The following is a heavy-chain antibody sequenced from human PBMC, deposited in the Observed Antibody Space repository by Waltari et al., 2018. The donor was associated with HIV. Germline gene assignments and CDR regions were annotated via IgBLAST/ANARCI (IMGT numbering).Heavy chain of an antibody. CDR2: IWYDGSKK. D-gene: IGHD3-16*02. Sequence: QVQLVESGGGVVQPGRSLTLSCAASGFTFSRSGMHWVRQAPGKGLEWVAIIWYDGSKKYYGDSVRGRFTISRDNSKNTLYLQMDSLRADDTAVYYCVRDKNTGYTDYWGQGTLVTVSS. V-gene: IGHV3-33*01. J-gene: IGHJ4*02. CDR1: GFTFSRSG. CDR3: VRDKNTGYTDY.